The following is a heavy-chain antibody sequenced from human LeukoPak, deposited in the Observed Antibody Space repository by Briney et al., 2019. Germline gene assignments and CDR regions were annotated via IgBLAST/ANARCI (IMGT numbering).Heavy chain of an antibody. CDR1: EFIFSSYW. CDR3: AKVGLYFKGYFDY. CDR2: ISGSGGST. D-gene: IGHD2-21*02. Sequence: PGGSLRLSCTASEFIFSSYWMSWVRQAPGKGLEWVSAISGSGGSTYYADSVKGRFTISRDNSKNTLYLQMNSLRAEDTAVYYCAKVGLYFKGYFDYWGQGTLVTVSS. J-gene: IGHJ4*02. V-gene: IGHV3-23*01.